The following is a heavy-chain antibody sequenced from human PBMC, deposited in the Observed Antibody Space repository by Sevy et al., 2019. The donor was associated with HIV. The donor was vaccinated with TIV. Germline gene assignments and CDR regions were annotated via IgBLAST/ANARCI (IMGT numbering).Heavy chain of an antibody. CDR1: GFAFSSHA. Sequence: GGSLRLSCAASGFAFSSHAMHWVRQAPGKGLEWVAVISYEGTETFYAASVEGRFTISRDNSKNMLSLQINSLRPEDXXXXXXXXXXXXXXXWYPLXXGHGTLVTVSS. CDR3: XXXXXXXXXWYPLX. V-gene: IGHV3-30-3*01. CDR2: ISYEGTET. D-gene: IGHD2-15*01. J-gene: IGHJ4*01.